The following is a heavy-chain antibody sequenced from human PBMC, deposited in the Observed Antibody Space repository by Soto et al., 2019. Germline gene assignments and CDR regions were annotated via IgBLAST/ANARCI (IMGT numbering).Heavy chain of an antibody. Sequence: ASVKVSCKASGYTFTSYAMHWVRQAPGQRLEWMGWINAGNGNTKYSQKFQGRVTITRDTSASTAYMELSSLRSEDTAVYYCARDPLLSYDSSGYYYAVGFYFDYWGQGTLLTVSS. V-gene: IGHV1-3*01. J-gene: IGHJ4*02. D-gene: IGHD3-22*01. CDR2: INAGNGNT. CDR3: ARDPLLSYDSSGYYYAVGFYFDY. CDR1: GYTFTSYA.